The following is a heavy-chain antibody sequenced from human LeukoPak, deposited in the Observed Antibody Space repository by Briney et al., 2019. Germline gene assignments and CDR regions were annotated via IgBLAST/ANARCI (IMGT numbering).Heavy chain of an antibody. D-gene: IGHD4-11*01. CDR1: GGSISSYY. CDR3: ARGANSNHPGLDN. J-gene: IGHJ4*02. V-gene: IGHV4-59*01. Sequence: SETLSLTCTVSGGSISSYYWSWIRQPPGKGLEWIGYIKYSGSTNYNPSLKSRVTISVDTPKNQVSLKLSSVTAADTAVYYCARGANSNHPGLDNWGQGTLVTVSS. CDR2: IKYSGST.